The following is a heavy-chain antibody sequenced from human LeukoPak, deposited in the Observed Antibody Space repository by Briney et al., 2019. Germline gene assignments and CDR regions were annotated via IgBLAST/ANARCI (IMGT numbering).Heavy chain of an antibody. CDR3: ARVADYVGFDY. Sequence: SETLSLTCGVSGGSISNTNWWSWVRQPPGQGLEWIGEISLTGLTHYNPSLESRVTVSLDKSKNQLSLNLTSVTAADTAVYYCARVADYVGFDYWGQGTLVTVSS. V-gene: IGHV4-4*02. D-gene: IGHD4-17*01. CDR1: GGSISNTNW. J-gene: IGHJ4*02. CDR2: ISLTGLT.